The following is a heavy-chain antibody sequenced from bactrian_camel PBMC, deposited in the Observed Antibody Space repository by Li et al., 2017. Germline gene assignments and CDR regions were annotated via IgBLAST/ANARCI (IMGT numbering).Heavy chain of an antibody. J-gene: IGHJ4*01. V-gene: IGHV3S55*01. Sequence: QVQLVESGGGSVQAGGSLTLSCAASGYRYASYCMGWFRQAPGKERDWVAGISSEGVLRVADSVKGRFTISRDNAKNIIYLQMNSLTPDDTAMYYCAAGTRIIVGDYCDGITNWGQGTQVTVS. CDR3: AAGTRIIVGDYCDGITN. CDR2: ISSEGVL. D-gene: IGHD4*01. CDR1: GYRYASYC.